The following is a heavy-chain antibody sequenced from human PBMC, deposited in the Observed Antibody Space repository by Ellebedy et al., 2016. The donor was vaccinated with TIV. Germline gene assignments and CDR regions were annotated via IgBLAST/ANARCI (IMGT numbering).Heavy chain of an antibody. J-gene: IGHJ6*03. CDR3: ARFSRGAPFVDYLYYMDV. D-gene: IGHD2-15*01. Sequence: PGGSLRLSCAPSGSASGGFCWNWVRQAPGKGLAWVSSISTISHDVHHADSVKGRFTISSDNAKNSTYLQMNNLRPEDTAVYDWARFSRGAPFVDYLYYMDVWGKGTAVIVSS. V-gene: IGHV3-21*01. CDR1: GSASGGFC. CDR2: ISTISHDV.